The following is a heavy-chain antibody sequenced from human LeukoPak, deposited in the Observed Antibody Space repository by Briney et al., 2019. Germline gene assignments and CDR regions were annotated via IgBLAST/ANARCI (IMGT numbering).Heavy chain of an antibody. CDR3: AREFCGGARCPGGLYYDL. D-gene: IGHD2-21*01. J-gene: IGHJ2*01. Sequence: GGSLRLSCAASGFTVSSYDFHWVRQVPGKGLEWVSAIGVAGDTYYADSVKGQFTISRENADNSLYLQMHSLRAGDTALYYCAREFCGGARCPGGLYYDLWGRGTLVTVSS. CDR1: GFTVSSYD. CDR2: IGVAGDT. V-gene: IGHV3-13*04.